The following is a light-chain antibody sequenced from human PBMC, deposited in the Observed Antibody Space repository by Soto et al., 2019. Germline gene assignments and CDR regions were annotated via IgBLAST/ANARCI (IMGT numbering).Light chain of an antibody. CDR2: AAS. J-gene: IGKJ1*01. CDR3: LQYNSYPKT. V-gene: IGKV1-17*01. Sequence: DIQMTQSPSSLSASVGDRVTITCRASQGIGNDLGWHQQKPGKAPKRLIYAASTLQSGVPSRFSGSGSGTEFTLTISSLQPEDFATCFCLQYNSYPKTFGQGTNVEIK. CDR1: QGIGND.